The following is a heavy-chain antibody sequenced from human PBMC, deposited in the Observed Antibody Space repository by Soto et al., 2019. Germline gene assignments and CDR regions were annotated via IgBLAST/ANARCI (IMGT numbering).Heavy chain of an antibody. Sequence: GGSLRLSCAASGFTCSSYDMSWVRQAPGKGLEWVSTILVGGSTHYPDSVKGRFTISRDNSKNTVFLQMNSLTAGDTAVYYCANATATGGGAFDICGQGTMVTVSS. CDR2: ILVGGST. CDR1: GFTCSSYD. J-gene: IGHJ3*02. D-gene: IGHD2-8*02. CDR3: ANATATGGGAFDI. V-gene: IGHV3-23*01.